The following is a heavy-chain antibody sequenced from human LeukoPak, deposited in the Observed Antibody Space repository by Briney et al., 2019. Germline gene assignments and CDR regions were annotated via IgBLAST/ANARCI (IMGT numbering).Heavy chain of an antibody. Sequence: GGSLRLSCAASGFTFSSYAMSWVRQAPGKGLEWVSAISGSGGSTYYADSVKGRFTISRDNSKNTLYLQMNSLRAEDTAVYYCAKSRYSSGWSDYFDYGGQGTLVTVSS. D-gene: IGHD6-19*01. CDR3: AKSRYSSGWSDYFDY. J-gene: IGHJ4*02. CDR1: GFTFSSYA. CDR2: ISGSGGST. V-gene: IGHV3-23*01.